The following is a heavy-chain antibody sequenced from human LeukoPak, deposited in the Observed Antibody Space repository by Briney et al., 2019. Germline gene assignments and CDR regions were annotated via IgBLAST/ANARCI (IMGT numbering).Heavy chain of an antibody. V-gene: IGHV1-2*02. Sequence: ASVKVSCKASGYTFTGYYMHWVRQAPGQGLEWMGWINPNSGGTNYAQKFQGRVTMTRDTSISTAYMELSRLRSEDTAVYYCARDRSGWEPNFDYWGQGTLVTVSS. CDR1: GYTFTGYY. J-gene: IGHJ4*02. CDR2: INPNSGGT. CDR3: ARDRSGWEPNFDY. D-gene: IGHD6-19*01.